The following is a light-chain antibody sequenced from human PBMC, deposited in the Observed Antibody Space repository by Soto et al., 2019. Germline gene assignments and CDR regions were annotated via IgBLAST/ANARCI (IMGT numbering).Light chain of an antibody. CDR3: QHYVYPQWT. J-gene: IGKJ1*01. CDR1: QTGSNSY. CDR2: GVS. Sequence: IVLTQSPGTLSLSPGERATLPCRASQTGSNSYLAWYQQKSGQAPRLLIYGVSTRATGIPDRFSGSGSGTEFALTISRLEPEDFAVYICQHYVYPQWTFGPGTKVEIK. V-gene: IGKV3-20*01.